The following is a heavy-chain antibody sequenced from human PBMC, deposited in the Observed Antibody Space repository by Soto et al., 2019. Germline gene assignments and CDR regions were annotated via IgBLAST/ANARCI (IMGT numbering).Heavy chain of an antibody. CDR1: GGSISSGGYS. J-gene: IGHJ5*02. D-gene: IGHD1-1*01. CDR3: ARDQLEGNWFDP. V-gene: IGHV4-30-2*01. Sequence: QLQLQESGSGLVRSSQTLSLTCAVSGGSISSGGYSWNWIRQPPGKGLEWIGYIYHSGSTLYNPSLKSRVTISVDKSKNQFSLKLSSVTAADTAVYYCARDQLEGNWFDPWGQGTLVTVSS. CDR2: IYHSGST.